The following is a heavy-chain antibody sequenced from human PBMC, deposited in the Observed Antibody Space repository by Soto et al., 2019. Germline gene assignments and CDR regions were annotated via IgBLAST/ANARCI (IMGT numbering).Heavy chain of an antibody. V-gene: IGHV4-34*01. D-gene: IGHD6-13*01. Sequence: SETLSLTCAVYGGSFSGYYGSWIRQPPGKGLEWIGEINHSGSTNYNPSLKSRVTISVDTSKNQFSLKLSSVTAADTAVYYCARGDSTLGIDPWGQGTLVTVSS. CDR1: GGSFSGYY. CDR3: ARGDSTLGIDP. CDR2: INHSGST. J-gene: IGHJ5*02.